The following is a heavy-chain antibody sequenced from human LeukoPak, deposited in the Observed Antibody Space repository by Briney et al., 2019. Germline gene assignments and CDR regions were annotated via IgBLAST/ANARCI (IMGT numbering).Heavy chain of an antibody. V-gene: IGHV4-39*07. Sequence: PSETLSLTCTVSGGSISSSSYYWGWIRQPPGKGLEWIGSIYYSGSTYYNPSLKSRVTISVDTSKNQFSLKLSSVTAADTAVYYCARRDGDSPLFDYWGQGTLVTVSS. J-gene: IGHJ4*02. CDR2: IYYSGST. CDR1: GGSISSSSYY. D-gene: IGHD4-17*01. CDR3: ARRDGDSPLFDY.